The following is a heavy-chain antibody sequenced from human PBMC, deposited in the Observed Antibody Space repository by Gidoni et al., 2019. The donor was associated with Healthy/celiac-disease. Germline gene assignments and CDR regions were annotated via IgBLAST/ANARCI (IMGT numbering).Heavy chain of an antibody. CDR2: ISSSSSYI. CDR3: AREIPVVGATDY. J-gene: IGHJ4*02. CDR1: GSTCSSYS. V-gene: IGHV3-21*01. Sequence: EVQLVESGGGLVKPGGSLRLSCAASGSTCSSYSMNWVRQDPGKGLEWVSAISSSSSYIYYEESVKGRFTISRDNAKNSLYLQMNSLGAEDTAVYYCAREIPVVGATDYWGQGTLVTVSS. D-gene: IGHD1-26*01.